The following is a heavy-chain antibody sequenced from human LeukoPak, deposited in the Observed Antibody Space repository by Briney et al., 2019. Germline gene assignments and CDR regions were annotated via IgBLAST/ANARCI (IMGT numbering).Heavy chain of an antibody. CDR1: GFTFSDYS. V-gene: IGHV3-21*01. CDR2: ISAGSNYI. D-gene: IGHD2-2*01. CDR3: ARAPDLVVVPASDY. Sequence: PGGSLRLSCAASGFTFSDYSMNWVRQAPGKGLEWVSSISAGSNYIYYGDSVKGRFTISRDNAKNSLYLEMNSLRAEDTAFYYCARAPDLVVVPASDYWGQGTLVTVSS. J-gene: IGHJ4*02.